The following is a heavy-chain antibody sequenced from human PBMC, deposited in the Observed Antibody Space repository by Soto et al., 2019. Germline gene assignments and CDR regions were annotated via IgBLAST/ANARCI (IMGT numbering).Heavy chain of an antibody. J-gene: IGHJ2*01. D-gene: IGHD2-21*02. V-gene: IGHV4-4*02. CDR1: GGSISSSNW. Sequence: QVQLQESGPGLVKPSGTLSLTCAVSGGSISSSNWWSWVRQPPGKGLEWIGEIYHSGSTNYNPSLKSRVTISVHKSKNQFSLKLSSVTAADTAVYYCARRGPYCGGDCYSWYFDLWGRGTLVTVSS. CDR2: IYHSGST. CDR3: ARRGPYCGGDCYSWYFDL.